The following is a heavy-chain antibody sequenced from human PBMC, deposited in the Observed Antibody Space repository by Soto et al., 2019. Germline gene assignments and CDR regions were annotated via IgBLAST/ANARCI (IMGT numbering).Heavy chain of an antibody. Sequence: GGSLRLSCAASGFTFSGSAMQWVRQASGEGLEWLGRIGSRGDSYATAYAASVKDRFTISRDDSKNTAFLQMNNLKTEDTAVYYCSRDDADWLFNWGQGALVTVSS. J-gene: IGHJ4*02. V-gene: IGHV3-73*01. CDR2: IGSRGDSYAT. D-gene: IGHD4-17*01. CDR1: GFTFSGSA. CDR3: SRDDADWLFN.